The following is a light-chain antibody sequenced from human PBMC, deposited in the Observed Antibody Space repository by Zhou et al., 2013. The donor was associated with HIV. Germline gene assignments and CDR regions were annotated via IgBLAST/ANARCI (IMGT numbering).Light chain of an antibody. Sequence: DIQMTQSPSTLSASVGDRVNITCRASQSVRNWLAWYQQRPGEAPQLLIYKASILEGGVPSRFSGSGSGTQFTLTIDSLQPDDFATYYCQQYNSHSRTFGQGTTVE. CDR2: KAS. CDR3: QQYNSHSRT. V-gene: IGKV1-5*03. CDR1: QSVRNW. J-gene: IGKJ1*01.